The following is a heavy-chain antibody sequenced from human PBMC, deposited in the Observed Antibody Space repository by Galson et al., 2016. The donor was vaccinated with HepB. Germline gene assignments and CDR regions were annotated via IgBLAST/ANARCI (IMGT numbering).Heavy chain of an antibody. J-gene: IGHJ4*02. CDR2: ISYDGRNK. CDR1: GFTFSGYD. Sequence: SLRLSCAASGFTFSGYDMHWVRQAPGKGLEWVALISYDGRNKHYVDSVKGRFTISRDNSKNTLYLQMNSLRAEDTAVYYCAKDPLLLGVVMSAATSWGQGTLVTVSP. V-gene: IGHV3-30*18. D-gene: IGHD2-15*01. CDR3: AKDPLLLGVVMSAATS.